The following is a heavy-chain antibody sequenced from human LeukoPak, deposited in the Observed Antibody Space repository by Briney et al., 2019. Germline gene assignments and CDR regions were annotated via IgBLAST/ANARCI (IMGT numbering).Heavy chain of an antibody. V-gene: IGHV3-30*04. CDR2: ISYDGSNK. CDR1: GFTFSSYA. D-gene: IGHD6-19*01. Sequence: PGRSLRLSCAAPGFTFSSYAMHWVRQAPGKGLEWVAVISYDGSNKYYADSVKGRFTISRDNSKNTLYLQMNSLRAEDTAVYYCARAAVDHGLCIDYWGQGTLVTVSS. J-gene: IGHJ4*02. CDR3: ARAAVDHGLCIDY.